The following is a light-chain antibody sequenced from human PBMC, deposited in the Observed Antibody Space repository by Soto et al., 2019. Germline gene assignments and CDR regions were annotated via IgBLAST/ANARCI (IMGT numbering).Light chain of an antibody. CDR2: DVN. J-gene: IGLJ1*01. V-gene: IGLV2-11*01. CDR1: SHDVGGYNY. CDR3: CSYAGAYTVV. Sequence: QSALTQPRSVSGSPGQSVTISCTGTSHDVGGYNYVSWYQQHPGKAPKLTIYDVNKRPSGVPDHFSGSKSGNTASLTISRLQAEDEADYYCCSYAGAYTVVFGTGTKLTVL.